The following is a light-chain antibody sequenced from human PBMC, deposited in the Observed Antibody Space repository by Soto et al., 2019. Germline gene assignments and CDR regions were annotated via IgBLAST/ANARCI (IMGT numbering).Light chain of an antibody. CDR1: QSVSSN. CDR2: GAS. V-gene: IGKV3-15*01. CDR3: XQYNNWPWT. J-gene: IGKJ1*01. Sequence: EIVMTQSPATLSVSPGERATLSCRASQSVSSNLAWYQQKPGQAPRLLIYGASTRATGIPARFSGSGSGTXXXXXXXXXXXXXFXVXYXXQYNNWPWTFGQGTKVEIK.